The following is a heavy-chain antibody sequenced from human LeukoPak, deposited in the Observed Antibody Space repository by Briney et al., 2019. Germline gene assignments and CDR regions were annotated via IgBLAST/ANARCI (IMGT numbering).Heavy chain of an antibody. D-gene: IGHD3-22*01. CDR3: AREEYYDSSGYYLNWFDP. CDR2: IYYSGST. V-gene: IGHV4-59*12. CDR1: GGSISSYY. Sequence: PSETLSLTCTVSGGSISSYYWSWIRQPPGKGLEWIGYIYYSGSTNYNPSLKSRVTISVDTSKNQFSLKLSSVTAADTAVYYCAREEYYDSSGYYLNWFDPWGQGTLVTVSS. J-gene: IGHJ5*01.